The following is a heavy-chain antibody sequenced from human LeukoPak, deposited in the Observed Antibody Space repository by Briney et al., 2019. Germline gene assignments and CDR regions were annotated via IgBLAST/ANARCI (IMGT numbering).Heavy chain of an antibody. CDR2: ISDSGDST. J-gene: IGHJ6*02. D-gene: IGHD1-26*01. Sequence: GGSLRLSCAAAGFTISTYKMNWVRQAPGKGLEWVSAISDSGDSTYNADSVEGRFTISRDNSKNTLYLQMNSLRAEDTAVYYCAKDRGGRSRYGLDVWGQGTTVTVSS. CDR3: AKDRGGRSRYGLDV. CDR1: GFTISTYK. V-gene: IGHV3-23*01.